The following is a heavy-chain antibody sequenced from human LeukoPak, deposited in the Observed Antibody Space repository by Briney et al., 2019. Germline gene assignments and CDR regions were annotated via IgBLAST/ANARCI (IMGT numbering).Heavy chain of an antibody. CDR2: IYYTGST. J-gene: IGHJ2*01. D-gene: IGHD3-9*01. V-gene: IGHV4-59*08. CDR1: GGSIVSYY. CDR3: ARYLEAVYFDL. Sequence: SETLSLTCTVSGGSIVSYYWSWIRQPPGKELEWIGYIYYTGSTSYNPSLKSRVTISVDTSKNQFSLKLSSVTAADTAVYYCARYLEAVYFDLWGRGTLVTVSS.